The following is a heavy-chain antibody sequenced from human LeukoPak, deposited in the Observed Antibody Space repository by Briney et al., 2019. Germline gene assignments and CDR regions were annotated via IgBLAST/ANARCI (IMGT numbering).Heavy chain of an antibody. V-gene: IGHV3-72*01. J-gene: IGHJ4*02. Sequence: GGSLRLSCAASGFTFRDHYMDWVRQAPGKGLEWIGRVRNKVKRYSTEYAASVKGRFTISRDDSKNSLYLQMASLKTDDTAVYYCAQSSGFYWGQGTLVTVSS. CDR2: VRNKVKRYST. CDR3: AQSSGFY. CDR1: GFTFRDHY. D-gene: IGHD3-22*01.